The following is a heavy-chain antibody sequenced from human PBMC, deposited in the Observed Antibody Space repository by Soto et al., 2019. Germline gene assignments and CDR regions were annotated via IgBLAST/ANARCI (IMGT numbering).Heavy chain of an antibody. CDR1: GYTLVELS. Sequence: QLQLVQSGAEVKKPGASVKVSCKVSGYTLVELSMHWVRQAPGKGLEWMGGYDPEDGETIYAQTFQGRVTMTEDTSIDTAYMELSSLRSEDTAVYYCTTGQRPIRFLEWLSRYYFDYWGQGTLVTVSS. CDR2: YDPEDGET. V-gene: IGHV1-24*01. CDR3: TTGQRPIRFLEWLSRYYFDY. J-gene: IGHJ4*02. D-gene: IGHD3-3*01.